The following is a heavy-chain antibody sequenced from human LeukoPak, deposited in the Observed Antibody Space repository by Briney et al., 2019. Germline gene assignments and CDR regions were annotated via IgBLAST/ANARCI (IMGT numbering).Heavy chain of an antibody. J-gene: IGHJ4*02. Sequence: GASVKVSCKASGCTFSSYAISWVRQAPGQGLEWMGRIIPIFGIANYAQKFQGRVTITADKSTSTAYMELSSLRSEDTAVYYCATSLQDIVVVPAILDYWGQGTLVTVSS. CDR3: ATSLQDIVVVPAILDY. V-gene: IGHV1-69*04. CDR1: GCTFSSYA. D-gene: IGHD2-2*01. CDR2: IIPIFGIA.